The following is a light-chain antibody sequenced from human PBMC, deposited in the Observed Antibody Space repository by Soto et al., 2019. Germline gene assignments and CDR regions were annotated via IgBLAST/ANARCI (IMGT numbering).Light chain of an antibody. CDR1: QGISNY. CDR2: AAS. CDR3: QKYNSALWT. J-gene: IGKJ1*01. Sequence: DIQMTQSPSSLSASVGDRVIITCRASQGISNYLAWYQQKPGKVPKLLIYAASTLQSGVPSRFSGSGSGTDFTLTISSLQAEDVATYYCQKYNSALWTFGQGTKVEIK. V-gene: IGKV1-27*01.